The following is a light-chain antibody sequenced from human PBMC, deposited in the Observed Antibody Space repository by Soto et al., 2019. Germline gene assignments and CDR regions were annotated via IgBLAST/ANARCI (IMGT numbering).Light chain of an antibody. V-gene: IGLV1-40*01. CDR3: QSYDSSLSGWV. Sequence: QSVLTQPPSVSGAPGQKVTISCTRSSSNIGAAYDVHWYQHLPGTAPKLLIYGNNNRPSGVPDRFSGSKSGTSAPLAITGLQAEDEADYYCQSYDSSLSGWVFGGGTKLTVL. J-gene: IGLJ3*02. CDR2: GNN. CDR1: SSNIGAAYD.